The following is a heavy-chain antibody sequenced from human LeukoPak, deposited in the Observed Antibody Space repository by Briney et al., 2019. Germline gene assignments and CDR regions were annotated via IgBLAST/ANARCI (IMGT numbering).Heavy chain of an antibody. Sequence: PGGSLRLSCAASGFTFNNHAMSWVHQAPGKGLEWVSGINGNGASTYYSDSVKGRFTISRDNSKNTLYLQMSSLRAEDTAIYYCAKDQGYSYYYLDYWGQGTLVTVSS. D-gene: IGHD5-18*01. CDR2: INGNGAST. CDR3: AKDQGYSYYYLDY. J-gene: IGHJ4*02. V-gene: IGHV3-23*01. CDR1: GFTFNNHA.